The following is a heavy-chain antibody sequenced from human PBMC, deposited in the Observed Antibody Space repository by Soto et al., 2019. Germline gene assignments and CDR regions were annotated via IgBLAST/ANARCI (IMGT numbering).Heavy chain of an antibody. Sequence: PGGSLRLSCVVSGSNFSTYAMSWVRQAPGKGLEWVSGVSGSGRNTYYADSVEGRFTISRDNTKNTMFLQMNSLRAEDTAVYFCARGLRLHFDFWGQGTLVTVS. CDR3: ARGLRLHFDF. V-gene: IGHV3-23*01. J-gene: IGHJ4*02. D-gene: IGHD3-16*01. CDR2: VSGSGRNT. CDR1: GSNFSTYA.